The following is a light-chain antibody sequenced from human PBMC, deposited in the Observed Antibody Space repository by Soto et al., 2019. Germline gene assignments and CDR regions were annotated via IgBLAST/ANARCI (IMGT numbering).Light chain of an antibody. V-gene: IGLV2-8*01. CDR2: EVT. Sequence: QSALTQPPSASGSPGQSVTISCTGTSSDVGGYNFVSWYQQHPGKAPKLMIYEVTKRPSGVPDRFPGSKSGNTASLAVSGLQAEDEADYYCSSYAGGNEVIFGGGTKLTVL. CDR1: SSDVGGYNF. J-gene: IGLJ2*01. CDR3: SSYAGGNEVI.